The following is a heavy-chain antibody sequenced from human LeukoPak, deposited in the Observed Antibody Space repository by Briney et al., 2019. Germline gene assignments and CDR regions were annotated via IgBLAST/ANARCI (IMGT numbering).Heavy chain of an antibody. J-gene: IGHJ5*02. Sequence: GGSLRLSCAASGFTVSSNYMSWVRQAPGKGLEWVSVIYSGGSTYYADSVKGRFTISGDNSKNTLYLQMNSLRAEDTAVYYCVRGGARTRFDPWGQGTLVTVSS. V-gene: IGHV3-66*01. CDR1: GFTVSSNY. CDR3: VRGGARTRFDP. D-gene: IGHD2-21*01. CDR2: IYSGGST.